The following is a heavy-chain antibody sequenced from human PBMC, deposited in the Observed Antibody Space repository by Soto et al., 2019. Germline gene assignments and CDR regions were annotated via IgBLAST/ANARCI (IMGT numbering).Heavy chain of an antibody. CDR3: ARGSSVAGRHIDY. V-gene: IGHV4-34*01. Sequence: SETLSLTCAVYGGSFSGYYWSWIRQPPGKGLEWIGEINHSGSTNYNPSLKSRVTISVDTSKNQFSLKLSSVTAADTAVYYCARGSSVAGRHIDYWGQGTLVTVSS. CDR2: INHSGST. J-gene: IGHJ4*02. CDR1: GGSFSGYY. D-gene: IGHD6-19*01.